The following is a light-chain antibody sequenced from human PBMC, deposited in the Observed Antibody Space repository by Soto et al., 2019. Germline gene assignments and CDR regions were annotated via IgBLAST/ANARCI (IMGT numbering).Light chain of an antibody. CDR3: QQYGSSPWT. J-gene: IGKJ1*01. V-gene: IGKV3-20*01. CDR1: QSISSGY. Sequence: TKSPSSLSASLEDRVTITCRASQSISSGYLAWYQQKPGQAPRLLIYGASSRATGIPDRFSGSGSGTDFTLTISRLEPEDIAVFYCQQYGSSPWTFGQGTKV. CDR2: GAS.